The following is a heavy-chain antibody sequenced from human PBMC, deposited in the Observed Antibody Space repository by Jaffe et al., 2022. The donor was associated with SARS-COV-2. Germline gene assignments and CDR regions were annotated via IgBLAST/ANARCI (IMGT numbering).Heavy chain of an antibody. Sequence: QVQLQQWGAGLLKPSETLSLTCGVYGASLTDYYWSWIRQPPGKGLEWIGEINHNGYTNYNPSLKTRVTISVDTSRKQFSLKLSSLSAADTAVYYCARGPYSGGWNENWDYWGQGTLVSVSS. J-gene: IGHJ4*02. CDR3: ARGPYSGGWNENWDY. D-gene: IGHD6-19*01. CDR2: INHNGYT. CDR1: GASLTDYY. V-gene: IGHV4-34*01.